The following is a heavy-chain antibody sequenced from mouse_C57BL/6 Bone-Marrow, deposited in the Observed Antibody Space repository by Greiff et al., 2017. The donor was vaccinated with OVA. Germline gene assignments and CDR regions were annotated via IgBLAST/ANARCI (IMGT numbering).Heavy chain of an antibody. CDR2: IHPNSGST. CDR3: ARSNWDLDYAMDQ. J-gene: IGHJ4*01. D-gene: IGHD4-1*01. Sequence: VQLQQSGAELVKPGASVKLSCKASGYTFTSYWMHWVKQRPGQGLEWIGMIHPNSGSTNYNEKFKSKATLTVDKSSSTAYMQLSSLTSEDSAVSYRARSNWDLDYAMDQWGSRTSVNVPS. CDR1: GYTFTSYW. V-gene: IGHV1-64*01.